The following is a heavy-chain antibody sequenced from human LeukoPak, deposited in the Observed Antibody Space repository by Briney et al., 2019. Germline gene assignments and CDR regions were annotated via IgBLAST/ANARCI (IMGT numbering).Heavy chain of an antibody. CDR2: IYTSRST. CDR3: ARSLAAGTHATSPYYYYYMDV. CDR1: GGSISSYY. J-gene: IGHJ6*03. V-gene: IGHV4-4*07. D-gene: IGHD6-13*01. Sequence: SETLSLTCTVSGGSISSYYWSWIRQPAGKGLEWIGRIYTSRSTNYNPSLKSRVTISVDMSKNQFSLNLNSVTAADTAVYYCARSLAAGTHATSPYYYYYMDVWGKGTTLTISS.